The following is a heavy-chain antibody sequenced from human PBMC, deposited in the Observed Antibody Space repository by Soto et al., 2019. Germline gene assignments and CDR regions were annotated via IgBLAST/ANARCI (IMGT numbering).Heavy chain of an antibody. CDR2: ISSSSSYI. Sequence: EVQLVESGGGLVKPGGSLRLSCAASGFTFSSYSMNWVRQAPGKGLEWVSSISSSSSYIYYADSVKGRFTISRDNAKNSLYLQMNSLRAEDTAVYYCAREGVGATLSWFDPWGQGTLVTVSS. J-gene: IGHJ5*02. D-gene: IGHD1-26*01. CDR1: GFTFSSYS. V-gene: IGHV3-21*01. CDR3: AREGVGATLSWFDP.